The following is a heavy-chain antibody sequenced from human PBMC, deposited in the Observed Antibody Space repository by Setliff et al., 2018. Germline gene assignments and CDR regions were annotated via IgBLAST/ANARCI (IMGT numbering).Heavy chain of an antibody. CDR1: GFTFSSFA. Sequence: GGSLRLSCAASGFTFSSFAMSWVRQAPGKRLEWVSIINVGGTNTYYRDSVKGRFTISRDNSKSTLYLQMNSLRAEDTAVYYCARDGGMGMVKAYYYGLDVWGQGTSVTVSS. J-gene: IGHJ6*02. CDR3: ARDGGMGMVKAYYYGLDV. CDR2: INVGGTNT. D-gene: IGHD5-18*01. V-gene: IGHV3-23*01.